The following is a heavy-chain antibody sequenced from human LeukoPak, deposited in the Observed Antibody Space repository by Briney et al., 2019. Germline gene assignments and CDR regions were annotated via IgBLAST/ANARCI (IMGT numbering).Heavy chain of an antibody. D-gene: IGHD4-17*01. CDR1: GYTFTGYY. CDR3: ARGEDYGDPFDY. CDR2: INPNSGGT. V-gene: IGHV1-2*04. J-gene: IGHJ4*02. Sequence: GASVKVSCKASGYTFTGYYMHWVRQAPGQGLEWMGWINPNSGGTDYAQKFQGWVTMTRDTSISTAYMELSRLRSDDTAVYYCARGEDYGDPFDYWGQGTLVTVSS.